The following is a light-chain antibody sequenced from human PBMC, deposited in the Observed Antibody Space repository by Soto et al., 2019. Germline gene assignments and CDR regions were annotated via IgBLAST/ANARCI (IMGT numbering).Light chain of an antibody. CDR1: QCISSW. Sequence: DIQMTQSLSSVSASVGDRVTITCRASQCISSWLACYQQKPGKAPKLLIYKASSLESGVPSRFSGSGSGTEFTLTISSLQPDDFATYYCQQYNSYRWTSGLGTKVDI. V-gene: IGKV1-5*03. CDR2: KAS. J-gene: IGKJ1*01. CDR3: QQYNSYRWT.